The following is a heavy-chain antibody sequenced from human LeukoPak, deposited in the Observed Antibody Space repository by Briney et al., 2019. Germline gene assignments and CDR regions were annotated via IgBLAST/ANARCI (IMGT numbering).Heavy chain of an antibody. CDR3: ASRFYYDSSGSWFDP. J-gene: IGHJ5*02. D-gene: IGHD3-22*01. Sequence: SETLSLTCTVSGGSISSYYWSWIRQPPGKGLEWIGYIYTSGSTNYNPSLKSRVTISVDTSKNQFSLKLSSVTAADTAVYYCASRFYYDSSGSWFDPWGQGTLVTVSS. CDR1: GGSISSYY. V-gene: IGHV4-4*09. CDR2: IYTSGST.